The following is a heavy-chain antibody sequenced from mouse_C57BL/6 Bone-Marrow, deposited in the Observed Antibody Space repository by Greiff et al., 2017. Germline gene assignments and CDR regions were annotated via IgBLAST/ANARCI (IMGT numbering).Heavy chain of an antibody. CDR1: GFTFSDFY. CDR2: SRNNANDYTT. Sequence: EVKLLESGGGLVQSGRSLRLSCATSGFTFSDFYMEWVRQAPGKGLEWIAASRNNANDYTTEYSASVKGRFIVSRDTSQSILYLQMNALRAEDTAIYDCARDAYRAWFAYWGQGTLVTVAA. CDR3: ARDAYRAWFAY. J-gene: IGHJ3*01. V-gene: IGHV7-1*01.